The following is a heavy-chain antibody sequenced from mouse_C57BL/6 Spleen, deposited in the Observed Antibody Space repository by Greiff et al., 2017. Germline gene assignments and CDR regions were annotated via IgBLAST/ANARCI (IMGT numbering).Heavy chain of an antibody. CDR1: GYSITSDY. D-gene: IGHD1-1*01. CDR3: ARSRYYGSSYEYFDV. CDR2: ISYSGST. Sequence: EVQLQESGPGLAKPSQTLSLTCSVTGYSITSDYWNWIRKFPGNKLEYMGYISYSGSTYYNPSLKSRISITRDTSKNQYYLQLNSVTTDDTATYYCARSRYYGSSYEYFDVWGTGTTVTVSS. J-gene: IGHJ1*03. V-gene: IGHV3-8*01.